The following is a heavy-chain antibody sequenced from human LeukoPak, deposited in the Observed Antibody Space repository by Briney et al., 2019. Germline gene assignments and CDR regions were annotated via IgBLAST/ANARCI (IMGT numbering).Heavy chain of an antibody. CDR1: GFTFSNFE. Sequence: GGSLRLSCEVSGFTFSNFEMAWVRLGPGMGLEWLAYINDGGNIIRYADTVRGRFTISRDSVKKSGFLQMNSLRVDDTAIYYCAGGPQFSGSHGFWGQGTLVTVSS. CDR3: AGGPQFSGSHGF. D-gene: IGHD1-26*01. V-gene: IGHV3-48*03. J-gene: IGHJ4*02. CDR2: INDGGNII.